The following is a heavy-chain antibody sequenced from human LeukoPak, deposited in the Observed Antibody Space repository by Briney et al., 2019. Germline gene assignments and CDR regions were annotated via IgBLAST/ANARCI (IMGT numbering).Heavy chain of an antibody. Sequence: GGSLRLSCAASGFALSSHWMTWVRQVPGKGLEWVAVISYDGSNKYYADSVKGRFTISRDNSKNTLSLQMNSLRAEDTAVYYCAKAQDPIAAAGTSPFDYWGQGTLVTVSS. V-gene: IGHV3-30*18. CDR3: AKAQDPIAAAGTSPFDY. CDR1: GFALSSHW. CDR2: ISYDGSNK. D-gene: IGHD6-13*01. J-gene: IGHJ4*02.